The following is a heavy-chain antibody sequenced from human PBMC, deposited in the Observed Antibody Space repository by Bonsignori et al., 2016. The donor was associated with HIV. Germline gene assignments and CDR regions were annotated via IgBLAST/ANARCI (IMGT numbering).Heavy chain of an antibody. CDR2: ISSSSVYI. D-gene: IGHD1-20*01. J-gene: IGHJ4*02. Sequence: GESLKISCVASGFSFRRYTMNWVRQAPGRGLEWVASISSSSVYIYSKESLRGRFTISRDDAKNSLFLQISSLRLEDTAVYYCAPSITGKTAIDYWGPGTLVTVSS. V-gene: IGHV3-21*01. CDR1: GFSFRRYT. CDR3: APSITGKTAIDY.